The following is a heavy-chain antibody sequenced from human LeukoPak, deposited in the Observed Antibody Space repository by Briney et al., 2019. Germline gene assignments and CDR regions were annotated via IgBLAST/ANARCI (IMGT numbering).Heavy chain of an antibody. Sequence: SETLSLTCSVFGGSISSYYWSWIRQPPGKGLEWIGYIYYSGSTNYNPSLKSPVAMSVDTTKNQFSLKLTSVTAADTAVYYCASLSGYYGTFDSWGQGTLVTVSS. J-gene: IGHJ4*02. CDR2: IYYSGST. V-gene: IGHV4-59*08. CDR3: ASLSGYYGTFDS. CDR1: GGSISSYY. D-gene: IGHD3-22*01.